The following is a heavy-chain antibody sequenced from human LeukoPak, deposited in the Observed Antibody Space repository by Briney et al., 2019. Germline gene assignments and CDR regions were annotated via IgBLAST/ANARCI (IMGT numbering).Heavy chain of an antibody. CDR2: IRYDGSNK. D-gene: IGHD2-21*02. V-gene: IGHV3-30*02. CDR1: GFTFSSYG. Sequence: GGSLRLSCAASGFTFSSYGMHWVRQAPGKGLKWVAFIRYDGSNKYYADSVKGRFTISRDNAKNSLYLQMNSLRAEDTAVYYCARAGTARGFWFDPWGQGTLVTVSS. CDR3: ARAGTARGFWFDP. J-gene: IGHJ5*02.